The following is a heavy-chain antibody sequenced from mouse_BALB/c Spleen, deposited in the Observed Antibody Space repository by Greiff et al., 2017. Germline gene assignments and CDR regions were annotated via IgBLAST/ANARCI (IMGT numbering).Heavy chain of an antibody. CDR1: GYTFTSYW. Sequence: LQQPGSELVRPGASVKLSCKASGYTFTSYWMHWVKQRPGQGLEWIGNIYPGSGSTNYDEKFKSKATLTVDTSSSTAYMQLSSLTSEDSAVYYCTRYYGAMDYWGQGTSVTVSS. CDR2: IYPGSGST. J-gene: IGHJ4*01. D-gene: IGHD1-1*02. V-gene: IGHV1S22*01. CDR3: TRYYGAMDY.